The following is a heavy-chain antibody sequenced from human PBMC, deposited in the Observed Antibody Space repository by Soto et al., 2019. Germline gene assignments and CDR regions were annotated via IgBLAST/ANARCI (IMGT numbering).Heavy chain of an antibody. CDR1: GYTFTSYD. J-gene: IGHJ6*02. D-gene: IGHD2-2*01. V-gene: IGHV1-8*01. Sequence: ASVKVSCKASGYTFTSYDINWVRQATGQGLEWMGWVTPNSGNTGYAQKFQGRVTMTRSTSMSTAYMELSSLKSEDTAVYYCARMIWDCTTTSCSDYYYGLDVWGQGTTVPVSS. CDR3: ARMIWDCTTTSCSDYYYGLDV. CDR2: VTPNSGNT.